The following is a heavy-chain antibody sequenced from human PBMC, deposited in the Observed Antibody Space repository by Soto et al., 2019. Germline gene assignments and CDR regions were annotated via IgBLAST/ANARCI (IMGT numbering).Heavy chain of an antibody. J-gene: IGHJ4*02. CDR2: IYYSGGT. CDR3: ARNRNYFSFSFDY. V-gene: IGHV4-59*01. D-gene: IGHD1-7*01. Sequence: SETLSLTCTVSGGSISSYYWIWIRQSPGKGLEWIGYIYYSGGTDYNPSLKSRVTISLDTSKNQFSLKLTSVTAADTAVYYCARNRNYFSFSFDYWGQGTLVTVSS. CDR1: GGSISSYY.